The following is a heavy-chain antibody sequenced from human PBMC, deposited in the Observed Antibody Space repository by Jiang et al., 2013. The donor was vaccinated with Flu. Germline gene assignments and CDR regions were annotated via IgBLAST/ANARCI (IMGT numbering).Heavy chain of an antibody. CDR1: GYTFTGYY. J-gene: IGHJ1*01. CDR3: AREGGLDGLLTILTDFQH. D-gene: IGHD4/OR15-4a*01. V-gene: IGHV1-2*02. CDR2: INPNSGGT. Sequence: GAEVKKPGSSVKVSCKASGYTFTGYYMHWVRQAPGQGLEWMGWINPNSGGTNYAQKFQGRVTMTRDTSISTAYMELSRLRSDDTAVYYCAREGGLDGLLTILTDFQHWGQGTL.